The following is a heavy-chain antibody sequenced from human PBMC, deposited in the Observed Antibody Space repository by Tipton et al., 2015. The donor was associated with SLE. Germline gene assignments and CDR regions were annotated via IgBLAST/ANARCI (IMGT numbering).Heavy chain of an antibody. V-gene: IGHV4-39*07. CDR3: ARVDCTNGVCDAFDI. D-gene: IGHD2-8*01. CDR2: IYYSGST. CDR1: GCSLSSSSYY. Sequence: TLSLTCTVSGCSLSSSSYYWGWIRQPPGKGLEGIGSIYYSGSTYYNPSLKSRVTISVDTSKNQFSLKLSSVTAADTAVYYCARVDCTNGVCDAFDIWGQGTMVTVSS. J-gene: IGHJ3*02.